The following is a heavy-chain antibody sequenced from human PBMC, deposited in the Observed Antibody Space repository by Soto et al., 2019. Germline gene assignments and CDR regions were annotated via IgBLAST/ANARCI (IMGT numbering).Heavy chain of an antibody. D-gene: IGHD4-4*01. CDR2: IIPIFGTA. V-gene: IGHV1-69*13. CDR1: GGTFSSYA. CDR3: ARGYYSNLLF. J-gene: IGHJ4*02. Sequence: WASVKVSCKASGGTFSSYAISWVRQAPGQGLEWMGGIIPIFGTANYAQKFQGRVTITADESTSTAYMELSSLRSEDTAVYYCARGYYSNLLFWGQGTLVTVSS.